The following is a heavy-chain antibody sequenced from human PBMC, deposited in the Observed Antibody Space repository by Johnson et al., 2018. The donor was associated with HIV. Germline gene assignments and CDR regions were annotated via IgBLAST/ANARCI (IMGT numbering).Heavy chain of an antibody. D-gene: IGHD1-26*01. CDR2: ISYAGSNK. V-gene: IGHV3-30-3*01. Sequence: QEQLVESGGGVVQPGRSLRLSCAASGFTFSSYAMHWVRQAPGKGLAWVAVISYAGSNKYYADSVTGRFTISRDTSTNTLYLQMNSLRAEDTAVYYCAREWELLGSAFDIWGQGTMVTVSS. CDR1: GFTFSSYA. J-gene: IGHJ3*02. CDR3: AREWELLGSAFDI.